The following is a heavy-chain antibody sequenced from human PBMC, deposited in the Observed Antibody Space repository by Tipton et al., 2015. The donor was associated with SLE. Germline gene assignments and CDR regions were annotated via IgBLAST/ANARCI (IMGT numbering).Heavy chain of an antibody. CDR3: ARGGYYGMDV. J-gene: IGHJ6*02. V-gene: IGHV3-23*01. CDR2: ISGSGGST. CDR1: GFTFSSYA. Sequence: SLRLSCAASGFTFSSYAMSWVRQAPGKGLEWVSAISGSGGSTYYADSVKGRFTISRENAKNSLYLQMNSLRAGDTAVYYCARGGYYGMDVWGQGATVTVSS.